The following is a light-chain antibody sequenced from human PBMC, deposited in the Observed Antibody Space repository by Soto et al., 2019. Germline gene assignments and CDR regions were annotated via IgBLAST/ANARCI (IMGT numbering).Light chain of an antibody. CDR2: TAS. J-gene: IGKJ4*01. CDR3: QHASSFPLT. V-gene: IGKV1-12*01. Sequence: DIQMTQSPSSVSASVGDRVTITCRASQDLSDYLAWYQHKPGKAPKFLIYTASTLQSGVPSRLSRSESGTDFTLTLHSLQPEDFATYFCQHASSFPLTFGGGTKVQI. CDR1: QDLSDY.